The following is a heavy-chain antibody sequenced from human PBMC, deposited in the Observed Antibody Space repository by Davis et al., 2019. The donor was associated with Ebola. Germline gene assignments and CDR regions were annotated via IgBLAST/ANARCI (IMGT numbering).Heavy chain of an antibody. D-gene: IGHD1-1*01. V-gene: IGHV1-46*01. CDR1: GYTFISYY. Sequence: ASVKVSCKASGYTFISYYMHWVRQAPGQGLEWMGIFNPSGGSTTYAQNFQGRVTMTRDTSTSTVYMQLSSLRSEDTAVYYCARAQFPTTSDHWGQGTLVTVSS. J-gene: IGHJ4*02. CDR3: ARAQFPTTSDH. CDR2: FNPSGGST.